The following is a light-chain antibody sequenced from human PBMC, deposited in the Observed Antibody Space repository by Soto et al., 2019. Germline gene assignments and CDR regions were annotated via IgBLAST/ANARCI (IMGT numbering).Light chain of an antibody. J-gene: IGKJ5*01. V-gene: IGKV3-11*01. Sequence: LTACPRNLSLSPGYRSTLSCLASQSIGRSLAWYQQKPGQAPRLLIYGSSNRATGIPARFSGSGSGTDFTLTISSLEPEDFAVYYCQQRTNWPATFGQGTRLEFK. CDR3: QQRTNWPAT. CDR1: QSIGRS. CDR2: GSS.